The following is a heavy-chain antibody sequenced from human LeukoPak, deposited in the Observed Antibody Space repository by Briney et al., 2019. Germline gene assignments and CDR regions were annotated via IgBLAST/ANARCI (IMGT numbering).Heavy chain of an antibody. Sequence: GGSLRLSCAASGFTFSSYAMHWVRQAPGKGLEWVAVISYDGSNKYYADSVKGRFTISRDNSKNTLYLQMNSLRAEDTAVYYCARGGYGDYDSYYFDYWGRGTLVTVSS. CDR1: GFTFSSYA. V-gene: IGHV3-30-3*01. D-gene: IGHD4-17*01. J-gene: IGHJ4*02. CDR2: ISYDGSNK. CDR3: ARGGYGDYDSYYFDY.